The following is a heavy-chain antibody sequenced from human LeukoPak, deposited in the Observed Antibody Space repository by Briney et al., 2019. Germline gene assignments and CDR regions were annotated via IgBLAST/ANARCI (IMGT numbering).Heavy chain of an antibody. Sequence: PSETLSLTCAVSGGSISSYYWSWIRQPPGKGLESIGYIYYSGSTNYKPSLKSRVTISVDTSKNQFSLKLSSVTAADTAVYYCARLLYGSGSYYVRYWGQGTLVTVSS. J-gene: IGHJ4*02. D-gene: IGHD3-10*01. CDR3: ARLLYGSGSYYVRY. V-gene: IGHV4-59*08. CDR2: IYYSGST. CDR1: GGSISSYY.